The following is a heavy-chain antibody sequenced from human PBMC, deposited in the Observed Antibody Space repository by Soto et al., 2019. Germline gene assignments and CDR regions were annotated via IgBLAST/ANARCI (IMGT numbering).Heavy chain of an antibody. J-gene: IGHJ4*02. CDR3: ARDGRDSSGWYVYFDY. D-gene: IGHD6-19*01. CDR1: GDSVSSNSAA. V-gene: IGHV6-1*01. Sequence: KQSQTLSLTCAISGDSVSSNSAAWNWIRQSPSRGLEWLGRTYYRSKWYNDYAVSVKSRITINPDTSKNQFSLQLNSVTPEDTAVYYCARDGRDSSGWYVYFDYWGQGTLVTVSS. CDR2: TYYRSKWYN.